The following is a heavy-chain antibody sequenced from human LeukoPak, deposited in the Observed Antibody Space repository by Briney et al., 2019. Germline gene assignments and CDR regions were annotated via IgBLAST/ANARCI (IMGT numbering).Heavy chain of an antibody. V-gene: IGHV3-48*01. Sequence: PGGSLRLSCAASGFTFSSYSMNWVRQAPGKGLEWVSYISSSSSTIYHADSVKGRFTISRDNAKNSLYLQMNSLRAEDTAVYYCARDKSYTIWGQGTMVTVSS. J-gene: IGHJ3*02. CDR2: ISSSSSTI. D-gene: IGHD4-11*01. CDR1: GFTFSSYS. CDR3: ARDKSYTI.